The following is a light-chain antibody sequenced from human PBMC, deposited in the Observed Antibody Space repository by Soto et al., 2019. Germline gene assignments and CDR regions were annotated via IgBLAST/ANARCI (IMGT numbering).Light chain of an antibody. CDR1: QSISDP. J-gene: IGKJ1*01. CDR3: QQYGTSPLT. V-gene: IGKV3-20*01. Sequence: EIVITQSPATLSLSPGGRATLSCRASQSISDPLAWYQQKPGQAPRLLIHDASRRATGIPDMFSGSGSGTDFSLTISTLEPEDFAVYYCQQYGTSPLTFGQGTKVDNK. CDR2: DAS.